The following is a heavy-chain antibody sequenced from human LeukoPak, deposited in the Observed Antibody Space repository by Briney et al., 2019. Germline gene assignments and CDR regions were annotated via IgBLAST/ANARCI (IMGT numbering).Heavy chain of an antibody. D-gene: IGHD6-19*01. CDR1: GGSISSYY. V-gene: IGHV4-59*01. CDR3: ARDLGSRGLYYMDV. J-gene: IGHJ6*03. Sequence: PSETLSLTCTVSGGSISSYYWSWIRQPPGKGLEWIGFFYYSGSPNFSPSLKSRVTISVDTSKNQFSLRLSSVTAAGTAVYYCARDLGSRGLYYMDVWGKGTTVTVSS. CDR2: FYYSGSP.